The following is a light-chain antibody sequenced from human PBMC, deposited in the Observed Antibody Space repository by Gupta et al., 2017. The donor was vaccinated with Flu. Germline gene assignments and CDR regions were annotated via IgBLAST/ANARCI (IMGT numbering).Light chain of an antibody. J-gene: IGKJ2*01. CDR1: QSVSSSY. CDR2: GAS. Sequence: EIVLTQSPGTLSLSPGERATLSCRASQSVSSSYFAWYQQKPGQAPRLLIYGASSRASGIPDRFSGSESGTDFTLAISRLEPEDFAVYYCQQSGSSPRTFGQGTKLEIK. CDR3: QQSGSSPRT. V-gene: IGKV3-20*01.